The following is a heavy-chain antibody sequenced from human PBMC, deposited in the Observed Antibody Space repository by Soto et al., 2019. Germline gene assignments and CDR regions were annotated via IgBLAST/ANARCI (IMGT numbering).Heavy chain of an antibody. V-gene: IGHV1-46*02. CDR3: ARDLWGSWTVDY. D-gene: IGHD3-16*01. CDR1: GYTFQNYH. CDR2: IHPSGDTK. J-gene: IGHJ4*02. Sequence: QVQLVQSGAEVKEPGASVKVSCKASGYTFQNYHMHWVRQAPGQGLEWMGIIHPSGDTKTYAQRFQGRLAMTRDTSTSTAYRELSSLTSEDTAVYFCARDLWGSWTVDYWGQGTLVTVSS.